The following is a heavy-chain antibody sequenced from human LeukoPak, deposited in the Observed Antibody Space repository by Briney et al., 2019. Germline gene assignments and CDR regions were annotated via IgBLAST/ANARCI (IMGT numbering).Heavy chain of an antibody. CDR2: IYSGGST. V-gene: IGHV3-66*01. CDR3: ARDTYDILTGYYDY. Sequence: GGSLRLSCAASGFTVSSNCMSWVRQAPGKGLEWVSVIYSGGSTYYADSVKGRFTISRDNSKNTLYLQMNSLRAEDTAVYYCARDTYDILTGYYDYWGQGTLVTVSS. CDR1: GFTVSSNC. J-gene: IGHJ4*02. D-gene: IGHD3-9*01.